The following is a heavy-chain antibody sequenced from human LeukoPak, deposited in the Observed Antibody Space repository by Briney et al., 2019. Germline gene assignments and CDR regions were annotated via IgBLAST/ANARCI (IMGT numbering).Heavy chain of an antibody. D-gene: IGHD3-10*01. CDR3: ARVIAVVRGGGLSYYYAMDV. V-gene: IGHV3-48*02. CDR2: INSGSSTM. CDR1: GFTFISYS. J-gene: IGHJ6*02. Sequence: PGGSLRLSCAASGFTFISYSMAWVRQAPGKGLEWVSYINSGSSTMYYADSVKGRFTISRDKGKTSLYLQMNSLRDEDTAVYYCARVIAVVRGGGLSYYYAMDVWGQGTTVTVSS.